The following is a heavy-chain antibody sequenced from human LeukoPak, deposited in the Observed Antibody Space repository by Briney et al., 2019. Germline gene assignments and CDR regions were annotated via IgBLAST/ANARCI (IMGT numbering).Heavy chain of an antibody. D-gene: IGHD3-3*01. V-gene: IGHV4-31*03. Sequence: PSQTLSLTCTVSGGSISSGGYYWSWIRQHPGKGLEWIGYIYYGGSTYYNLSLKSRDTISVDTSKNQFSLKLSSVTAADTAVYYCARTTPGYDFWSGSDFNWFDPWGQGTLVTVSS. CDR2: IYYGGST. J-gene: IGHJ5*02. CDR1: GGSISSGGYY. CDR3: ARTTPGYDFWSGSDFNWFDP.